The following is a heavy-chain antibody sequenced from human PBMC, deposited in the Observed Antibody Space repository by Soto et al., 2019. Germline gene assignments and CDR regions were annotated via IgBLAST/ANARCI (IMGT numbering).Heavy chain of an antibody. J-gene: IGHJ4*02. CDR1: GGTFSSYA. Sequence: SVKVSCKASGGTFSSYAISWVRQAPGQGLEWMGGIIPIFGTANYAQKFQGRVTITADKSTSTAYMELSSLRSEDTAVYYCARITENRDSSAYNYYFDYWGQGTLVTVSS. V-gene: IGHV1-69*06. CDR2: IIPIFGTA. D-gene: IGHD3-22*01. CDR3: ARITENRDSSAYNYYFDY.